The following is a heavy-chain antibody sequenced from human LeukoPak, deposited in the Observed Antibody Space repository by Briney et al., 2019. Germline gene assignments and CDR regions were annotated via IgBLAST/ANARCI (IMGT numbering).Heavy chain of an antibody. CDR3: ARWNAVITSLDH. Sequence: PSETLSLTCSVSGGTLNSFYWSWIRQPPGKGLEYIGYVYCTGKTNYNPSFKSRVTLSADTSKNQFSLKLSSVTVADTAVYYCARWNAVITSLDHWGQGILVAVSS. J-gene: IGHJ4*02. CDR2: VYCTGKT. D-gene: IGHD3-16*01. CDR1: GGTLNSFY. V-gene: IGHV4-59*08.